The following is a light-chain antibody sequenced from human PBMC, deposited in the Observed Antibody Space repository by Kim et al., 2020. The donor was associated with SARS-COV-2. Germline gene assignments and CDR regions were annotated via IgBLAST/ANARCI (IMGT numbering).Light chain of an antibody. CDR2: LAS. CDR1: QSLGTY. J-gene: IGKJ1*01. V-gene: IGKV1-39*01. Sequence: GSVGDRVTITCRTSQSLGTYLNWYQQKPGNAPKLLIYLASSLQTGVPSRFSGSGSGTDFTLTITSLQPEDFATYYCQQSFSSPWTFGPGTKVDIK. CDR3: QQSFSSPWT.